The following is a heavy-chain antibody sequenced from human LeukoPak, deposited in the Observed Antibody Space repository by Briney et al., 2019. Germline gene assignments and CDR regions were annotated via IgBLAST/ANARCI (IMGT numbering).Heavy chain of an antibody. J-gene: IGHJ3*02. CDR2: IYPGDSDT. CDR3: ARPDYGDTHDAFDI. CDR1: GFSFTSYW. D-gene: IGHD4-17*01. Sequence: HGESLKISCNGSGFSFTSYWIGWVRQMPGKGLEWMGIIYPGDSDTRYSPSFQGQVTISADKSISTAYLQWSSLKASDTAMYYCARPDYGDTHDAFDIWGQGTMVTVSS. V-gene: IGHV5-51*01.